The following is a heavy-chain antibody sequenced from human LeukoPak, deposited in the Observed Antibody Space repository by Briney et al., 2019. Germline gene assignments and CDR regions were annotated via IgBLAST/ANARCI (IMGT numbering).Heavy chain of an antibody. CDR1: ACTFSSYA. V-gene: IGHV3-23*01. Sequence: GGSLRLSCAASACTFSSYAMTWVRQAPGKGLEWVSAISGSGGSTYYADSVEGRFTISRDNSKNTLYLQMNSLRAEDTAVYYCVKDGVGGYNYRATDYWGQGTLVTVSS. J-gene: IGHJ4*02. CDR2: ISGSGGST. CDR3: VKDGVGGYNYRATDY. D-gene: IGHD5-24*01.